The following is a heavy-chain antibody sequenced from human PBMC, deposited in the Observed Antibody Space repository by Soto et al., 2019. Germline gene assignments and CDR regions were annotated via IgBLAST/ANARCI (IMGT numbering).Heavy chain of an antibody. J-gene: IGHJ4*02. CDR1: GFTFSSYA. CDR3: ASPHYPPYHYGSGSPFDY. CDR2: ISYDGSNK. Sequence: GGSLRLSCAASGFTFSSYAMHWVRQAPGKGLEWVAVISYDGSNKYYADYVKGRFTISRDNSKNTLYLQMNSLKAEDTAVYYCASPHYPPYHYGSGSPFDYWGQGTLVTVSS. D-gene: IGHD3-10*01. V-gene: IGHV3-30-3*01.